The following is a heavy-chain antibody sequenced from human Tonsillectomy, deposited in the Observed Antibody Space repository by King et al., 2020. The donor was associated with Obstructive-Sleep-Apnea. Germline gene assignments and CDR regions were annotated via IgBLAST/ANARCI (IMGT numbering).Heavy chain of an antibody. CDR1: GFTVSSNY. CDR2: LYSGGST. D-gene: IGHD6-13*01. J-gene: IGHJ6*02. V-gene: IGHV3-53*04. CDR3: ARDHAQQQLDYYYYGMDV. Sequence: VQLVESGGGLVQPGGSLRLSCAASGFTVSSNYMSWVRQAPGKGLEWVSVLYSGGSTYYADSVKGRFTISRHKSKNTLYLQMNSRRAEDTAVYYCARDHAQQQLDYYYYGMDVWGQGTAVTVSS.